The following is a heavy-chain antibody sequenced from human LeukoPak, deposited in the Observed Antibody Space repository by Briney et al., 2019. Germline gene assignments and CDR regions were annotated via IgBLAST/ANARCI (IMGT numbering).Heavy chain of an antibody. D-gene: IGHD3-16*02. V-gene: IGHV4-30-4*01. CDR1: GGSISSGDYY. J-gene: IGHJ4*02. CDR3: ARARPSNDYDYVWGSYRPRFPKYYFDY. Sequence: SETLSLTCTVSGGSISSGDYYWSWIRQPPGKGLEWIGYIYYSGSTYYNPSLKSRVTISVDTSKNQFSLKLSSVTAADTAVYYCARARPSNDYDYVWGSYRPRFPKYYFDYWGQGTLVTVSS. CDR2: IYYSGST.